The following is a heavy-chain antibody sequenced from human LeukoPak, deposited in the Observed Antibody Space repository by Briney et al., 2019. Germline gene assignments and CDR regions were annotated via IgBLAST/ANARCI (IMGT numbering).Heavy chain of an antibody. CDR1: GFTFSSYA. CDR2: ISGSGGST. D-gene: IGHD2-15*01. J-gene: IGHJ6*03. CDR3: AREGYCSGGSCRYYYYYYMDV. V-gene: IGHV3-23*01. Sequence: PGGSLRLSCAASGFTFSSYAMSWVRQAPGKGLEWVSAISGSGGSTYYADSVKGRFTISRDNAKNSLYLQMNSLRAEDTAVYYCAREGYCSGGSCRYYYYYYMDVWGKGTTVTVSS.